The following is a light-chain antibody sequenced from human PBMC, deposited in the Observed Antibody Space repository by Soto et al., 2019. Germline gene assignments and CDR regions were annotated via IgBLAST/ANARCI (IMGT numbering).Light chain of an antibody. V-gene: IGLV2-14*01. Sequence: QSVLTQPASVSDSPGQSITISCTGTSSDVGSSNCVSWYQHLPGKPPRLIIYDVANRPSGVSNRFSGSKSGSTASLIISRLQTEDEADYYCSSYTSSSTPWVFGTGTKVTVL. CDR2: DVA. CDR1: SSDVGSSNC. J-gene: IGLJ1*01. CDR3: SSYTSSSTPWV.